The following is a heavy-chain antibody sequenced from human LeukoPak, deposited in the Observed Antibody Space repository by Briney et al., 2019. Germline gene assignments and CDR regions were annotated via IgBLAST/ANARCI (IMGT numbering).Heavy chain of an antibody. V-gene: IGHV4-30-4*08. CDR3: ARRDTAMVNFDY. CDR2: IYHSEST. CDR1: GGSISSGDYY. D-gene: IGHD5-18*01. Sequence: SQTLSLTCTVSGGSISSGDYYWSWTRHPPGKGLEWIGYIYHSESTYYNPSQKSGVTISVDTSKNQFSLKRSSVTAADTAVYYCARRDTAMVNFDYWGQGTLVTVSS. J-gene: IGHJ4*02.